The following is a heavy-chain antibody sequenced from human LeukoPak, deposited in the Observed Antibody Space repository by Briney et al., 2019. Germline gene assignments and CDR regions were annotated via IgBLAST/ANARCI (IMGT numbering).Heavy chain of an antibody. CDR3: VRDLTLVRGVLYAMDV. Sequence: GGSLRLSCAASGFTFSDYWMHWVRQPPGKGLVWVSRINTDGRSTTYADSVKARFTISRDNAKNTLSLQMNSQRADDTAVYYCVRDLTLVRGVLYAMDVWGQGTTVTVSS. D-gene: IGHD3-10*01. V-gene: IGHV3-74*01. CDR1: GFTFSDYW. J-gene: IGHJ6*02. CDR2: INTDGRST.